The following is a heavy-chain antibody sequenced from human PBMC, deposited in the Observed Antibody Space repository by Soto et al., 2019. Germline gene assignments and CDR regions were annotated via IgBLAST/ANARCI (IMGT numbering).Heavy chain of an antibody. CDR3: AKDYGCSSTSCRRGYYYYYYMDV. Sequence: GGSLRLSCAASGFTFSSYAMSWVRQAPGKGLEWVSAISGSGGSTYYADSVKGRFTISRDNSKNTLYLQMNSLRAEDTAVYYCAKDYGCSSTSCRRGYYYYYYMDVWGKGTTVTVSS. D-gene: IGHD2-2*01. J-gene: IGHJ6*03. CDR2: ISGSGGST. CDR1: GFTFSSYA. V-gene: IGHV3-23*01.